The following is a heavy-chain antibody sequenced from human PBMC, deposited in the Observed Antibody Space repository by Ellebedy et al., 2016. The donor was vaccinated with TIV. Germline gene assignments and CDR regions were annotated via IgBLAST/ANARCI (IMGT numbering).Heavy chain of an antibody. CDR3: ARGVTMVRGVLHNWFDP. Sequence: AASVKVSCKVSGYTLTELSMHWARQAPGQGLEWMGGIIPIFGTANYAQKFQGRVTITADESTSTAYMELSSLRSEDTAVYYCARGVTMVRGVLHNWFDPWGQGTLVTVSS. CDR1: GYTLTELS. J-gene: IGHJ5*02. D-gene: IGHD3-10*01. V-gene: IGHV1-69*13. CDR2: IIPIFGTA.